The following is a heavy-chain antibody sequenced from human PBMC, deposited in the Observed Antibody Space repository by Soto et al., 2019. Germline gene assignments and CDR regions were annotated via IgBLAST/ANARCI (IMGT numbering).Heavy chain of an antibody. Sequence: ASVKISCKASGYTFTGYYMHWVRQAPGQGLEWMGWINPNSGGTNYAQKFQGRVTMTRDTSISTAYMELSRLRSDDTAVYYCARAKVRRETCYYCMYVWGQGTTVTVSS. J-gene: IGHJ6*02. CDR2: INPNSGGT. CDR1: GYTFTGYY. V-gene: IGHV1-2*02. CDR3: ARAKVRRETCYYCMYV.